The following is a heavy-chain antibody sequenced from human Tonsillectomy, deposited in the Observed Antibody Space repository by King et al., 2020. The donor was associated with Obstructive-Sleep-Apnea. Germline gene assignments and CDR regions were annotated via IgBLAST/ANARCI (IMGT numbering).Heavy chain of an antibody. CDR1: GLSFTYAW. V-gene: IGHV3-15*01. Sequence: VQLVESGGDLVNPGGSLTLSCAASGLSFTYAWMNWVRQAPGKGLEWVGRIKSNPGGGTADYAAPVKGRFTISRDDSNNTLYLQMSSLKTEDTAVYYCTHLSDFYYTMAVWGQGTTVTVSS. CDR3: THLSDFYYTMAV. CDR2: IKSNPGGGTA. J-gene: IGHJ6*02.